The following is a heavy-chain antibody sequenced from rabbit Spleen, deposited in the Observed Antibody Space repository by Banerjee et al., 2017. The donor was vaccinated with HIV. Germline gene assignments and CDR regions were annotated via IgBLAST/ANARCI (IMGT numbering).Heavy chain of an antibody. Sequence: QSLEESGGDLVKPGASLTLTCTASGFSFSSSDYICWVRQAPGKGLEWISCIAGSSSGFTYSATWAKGRFIISKTSSTTVTLQMTSLTAADTATYFCARGYSSGYHNYVEAFNLWGPGTLVTVS. CDR2: IAGSSSGFT. CDR3: ARGYSSGYHNYVEAFNL. D-gene: IGHD1-1*01. V-gene: IGHV1S40*01. CDR1: GFSFSSSDY. J-gene: IGHJ4*01.